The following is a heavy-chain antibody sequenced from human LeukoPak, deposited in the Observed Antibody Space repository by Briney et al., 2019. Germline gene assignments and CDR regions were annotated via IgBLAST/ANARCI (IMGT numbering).Heavy chain of an antibody. V-gene: IGHV3-21*01. CDR2: ISSSSSYI. D-gene: IGHD2-2*02. Sequence: GGSLRLYCAASGFTFSSYSMNWVRQAPGKGLEWVSSISSSSSYIYYADSVKGRFTISRDNAKNSLYLQMNSLRAEDTAVYYCARVFCSSTSCYKGNFDYWGQGTLVTVSS. CDR1: GFTFSSYS. J-gene: IGHJ4*02. CDR3: ARVFCSSTSCYKGNFDY.